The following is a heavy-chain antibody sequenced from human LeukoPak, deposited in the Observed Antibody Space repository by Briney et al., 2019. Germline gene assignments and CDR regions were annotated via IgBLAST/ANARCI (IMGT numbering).Heavy chain of an antibody. D-gene: IGHD5-18*01. V-gene: IGHV4-34*01. CDR2: INHSGST. CDR3: ATTPVDVDTAMVTDP. Sequence: SETLSLTCAVYGGSFSGYYWSWIRQPPGKGLEWIGEINHSGSTNYNPSLKSRVTISVDTSKNQFSLKLSSVTAADTAVYYCATTPVDVDTAMVTDPWGQGTLVTVSS. CDR1: GGSFSGYY. J-gene: IGHJ5*02.